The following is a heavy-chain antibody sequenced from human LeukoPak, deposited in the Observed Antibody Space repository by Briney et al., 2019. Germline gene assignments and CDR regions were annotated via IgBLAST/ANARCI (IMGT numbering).Heavy chain of an antibody. CDR3: ARGLLRKVGDPIQKYYYYGMDV. CDR1: GFTFSSYG. J-gene: IGHJ6*02. V-gene: IGHV3-33*01. D-gene: IGHD4-17*01. CDR2: IWYDGSNK. Sequence: PGGSLRLSCAASGFTFSSYGMHWVRQAPGKGLEWVAVIWYDGSNKYYADSVKGRFTISRGNSKNTLYLQMNSLRAEDTAVYYCARGLLRKVGDPIQKYYYYGMDVWGQGTTVTVSS.